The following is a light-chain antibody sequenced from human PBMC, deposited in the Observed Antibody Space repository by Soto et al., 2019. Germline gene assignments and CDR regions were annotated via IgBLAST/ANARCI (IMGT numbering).Light chain of an antibody. CDR1: SSNIGAGYD. J-gene: IGLJ3*02. Sequence: QSVLTQPPSVSGAPGQRVTISCTGSSSNIGAGYDVHWYQQLPGTAPKLLIYGNSNRPSGVPDRFSGSKSATSASLAITGLQAEAWADYYCQSYDSSLSCWVFGGGSQVTVI. CDR2: GNS. V-gene: IGLV1-40*01. CDR3: QSYDSSLSCWV.